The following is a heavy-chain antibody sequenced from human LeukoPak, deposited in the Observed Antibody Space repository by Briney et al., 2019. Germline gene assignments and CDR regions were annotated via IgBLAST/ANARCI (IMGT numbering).Heavy chain of an antibody. V-gene: IGHV3-23*01. CDR3: AKGKIAAAGSNWFDP. Sequence: TGGSLRLSCAASGFTFSSYAMSWVRQAPGKGLEWVSAIRGSGGSTYYADSGKGRFTISRDNSKNTLYLQMNSLRAEDTAVYYCAKGKIAAAGSNWFDPWGQGTLVTVSS. CDR1: GFTFSSYA. CDR2: IRGSGGST. J-gene: IGHJ5*02. D-gene: IGHD6-13*01.